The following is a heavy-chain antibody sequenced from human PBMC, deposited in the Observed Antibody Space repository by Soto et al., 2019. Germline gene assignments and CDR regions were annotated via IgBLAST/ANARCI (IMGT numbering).Heavy chain of an antibody. CDR2: IIPILGIA. CDR1: GGTFSSYT. CDR3: ARDNPYCSSTSCPPSSFDY. V-gene: IGHV1-69*04. J-gene: IGHJ4*02. D-gene: IGHD2-2*01. Sequence: SVKVSCKASGGTFSSYTISWVRQAPGQGLEWMGRIIPILGIANYAQKFQGRVTITADKSTSTAYMELSSLRSEDTAVYYCARDNPYCSSTSCPPSSFDYWGQGTLVTVSS.